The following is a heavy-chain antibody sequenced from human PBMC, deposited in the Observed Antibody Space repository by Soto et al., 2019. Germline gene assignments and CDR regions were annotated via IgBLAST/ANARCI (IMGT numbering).Heavy chain of an antibody. V-gene: IGHV4-59*01. CDR2: VFYSGNT. D-gene: IGHD2-8*01. CDR3: ARDLICCGMDV. J-gene: IGHJ6*02. CDR1: GDSMRSYY. Sequence: SETLSLTCNVSGDSMRSYYWTWMRQSPGKGLEWLGNVFYSGNTNLNPSLRDRLSISVDTSKNKFSLMLNSVTAADTAVYYCARDLICCGMDVWGQGTTVTVSS.